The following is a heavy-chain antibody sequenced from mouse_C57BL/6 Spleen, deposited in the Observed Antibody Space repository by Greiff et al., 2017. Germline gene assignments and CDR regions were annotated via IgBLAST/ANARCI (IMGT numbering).Heavy chain of an antibody. CDR3: ARSYGYDDGTPPWYFDV. V-gene: IGHV1-81*01. CDR2: IYPRSGNT. CDR1: GYTFTSYG. J-gene: IGHJ1*03. Sequence: QVQLKESGAELARPGASVKLSCKASGYTFTSYGISWVKQRTGQGLEWIGEIYPRSGNTYYNEKFKGKATLTADKSSSTAYMELRSLTSEDSAVYFCARSYGYDDGTPPWYFDVWGTGTTVTVSS. D-gene: IGHD2-2*01.